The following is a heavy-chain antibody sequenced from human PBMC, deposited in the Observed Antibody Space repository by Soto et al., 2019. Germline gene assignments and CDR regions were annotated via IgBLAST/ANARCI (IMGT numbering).Heavy chain of an antibody. Sequence: SETLSLTCTVSGDSISSDYWSWIRQPPGKGLEWIGYIYYSGSTNYNPSLKSRVTISVDTSKNQFSLKLSSVTAADTAVYYCAGRQCSGGSCYSPDAFDIWGQGTMVTVSS. CDR3: AGRQCSGGSCYSPDAFDI. V-gene: IGHV4-59*01. CDR1: GDSISSDY. CDR2: IYYSGST. J-gene: IGHJ3*02. D-gene: IGHD2-15*01.